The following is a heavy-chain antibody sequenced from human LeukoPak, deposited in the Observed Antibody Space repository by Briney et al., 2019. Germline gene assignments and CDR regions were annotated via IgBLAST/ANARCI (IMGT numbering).Heavy chain of an antibody. CDR2: IYYDGRT. CDR1: GGSISSSDYY. J-gene: IGHJ4*02. Sequence: SETLSLTCTVSGGSISSSDYYWGWIRQPPGKGLEWIGNIYYDGRTYYNPSLKSRVTISVYTSNNQFSLKLSSVTAADTAVYYCARGIAVAGDVDYWGQGTLVTVSS. V-gene: IGHV4-39*01. CDR3: ARGIAVAGDVDY. D-gene: IGHD6-19*01.